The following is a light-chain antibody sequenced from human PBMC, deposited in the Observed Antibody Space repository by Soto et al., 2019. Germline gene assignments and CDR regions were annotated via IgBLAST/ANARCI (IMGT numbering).Light chain of an antibody. CDR2: DSF. V-gene: IGKV3-11*01. Sequence: EIVLTQSPATLSLSPGQRATLSCRASESISNYLAWYQQKPGQAPRLLIDDSFNRATAIPARFSGSGSGTDFTLTISSLEPEDFAVYYCQHKSAFGQGTRLQIK. CDR1: ESISNY. CDR3: QHKSA. J-gene: IGKJ5*01.